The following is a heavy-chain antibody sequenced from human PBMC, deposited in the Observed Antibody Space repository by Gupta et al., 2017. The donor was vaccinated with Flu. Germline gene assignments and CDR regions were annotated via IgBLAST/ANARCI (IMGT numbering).Heavy chain of an antibody. Sequence: QVQLVQSGAEVKKPGSSVKVACTVSGVSGGTFSSNAINWVRQAPGQGLEWMGGIIPKFDTPNYAQRFEGRVTITADKSTTTAYMELSGLRSEDTAVYYCARDDDGTGTYYYYYSGMDVWGQGTTVSVSS. V-gene: IGHV1-69*06. D-gene: IGHD3-22*01. J-gene: IGHJ6*02. CDR1: GVSGGTFSSNA. CDR2: IIPKFDTP. CDR3: ARDDDGTGTYYYYYSGMDV.